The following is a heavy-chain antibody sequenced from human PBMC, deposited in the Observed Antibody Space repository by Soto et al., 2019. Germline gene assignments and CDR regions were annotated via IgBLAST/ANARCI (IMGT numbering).Heavy chain of an antibody. Sequence: ASVKVSCKASGYTFSAYYIYWVRQAPGQGLEWIGWINPNSGGTNNAQKFQGRVTMTRDTSTSTVYMELSALISDDTAVYYCARSLLDEYSSSWRSAYYGMDVWGQGTTVTVSS. J-gene: IGHJ6*02. CDR2: INPNSGGT. CDR3: ARSLLDEYSSSWRSAYYGMDV. D-gene: IGHD6-13*01. V-gene: IGHV1-2*02. CDR1: GYTFSAYY.